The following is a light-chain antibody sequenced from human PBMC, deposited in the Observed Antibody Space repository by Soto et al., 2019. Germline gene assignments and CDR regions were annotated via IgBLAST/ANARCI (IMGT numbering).Light chain of an antibody. J-gene: IGKJ1*01. CDR1: QSITIY. V-gene: IGKV1-39*01. Sequence: DIQMTQFPSSLSASVGDRVTITCRTSQSITIYLNWYQQKPGKAPNLLIYAASSLQSGVPSRFSGSGSGTDFTLTISSLQPEDFAIYYCQQSYRTAWTFGQGTKVEIK. CDR3: QQSYRTAWT. CDR2: AAS.